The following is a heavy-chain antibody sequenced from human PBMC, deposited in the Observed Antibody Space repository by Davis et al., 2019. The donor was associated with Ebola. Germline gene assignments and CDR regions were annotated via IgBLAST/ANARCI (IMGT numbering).Heavy chain of an antibody. CDR3: ATDSTGGPF. Sequence: PGGSLRLSCAASGFTVSSNYMSWVRQAPGKGLEWVSAISGSGGSTYYADSVKGRFTISRDNSKNTLYLQMNSLRAEDTAVYYCATDSTGGPFWGQGTMVTVSS. J-gene: IGHJ3*01. CDR2: ISGSGGST. D-gene: IGHD3-10*01. V-gene: IGHV3-23*01. CDR1: GFTVSSNY.